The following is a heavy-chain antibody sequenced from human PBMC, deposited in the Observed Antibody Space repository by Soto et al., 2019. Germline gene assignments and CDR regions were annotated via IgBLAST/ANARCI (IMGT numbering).Heavy chain of an antibody. V-gene: IGHV3-9*01. CDR1: GFTFDDYA. D-gene: IGHD3-10*02. Sequence: GGSLRLSCAASGFTFDDYAMHWVRQAPGKGLEWVSGISWNSGSIGYADSVKGRFTISRDNAKNSLYLQMNSLRAEDTALYYCAKDMFDDYYNYYMDVWGKGTTVTVSS. CDR2: ISWNSGSI. CDR3: AKDMFDDYYNYYMDV. J-gene: IGHJ6*03.